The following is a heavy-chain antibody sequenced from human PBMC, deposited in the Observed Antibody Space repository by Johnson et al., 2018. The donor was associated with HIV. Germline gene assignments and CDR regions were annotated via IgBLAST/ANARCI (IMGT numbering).Heavy chain of an antibody. D-gene: IGHD3-22*01. Sequence: VQLVESGGGLVKPGGSLTLSCAASGFTFSNAWMTWVRQAPGNGLEWVGRIKSNTDGGTADYVAPVKDRFTISRDDSRNTLYLQMNSLRAEDTAVYYCARGYYDSSGRTGAFDIWGQGTMVTVSS. CDR1: GFTFSNAW. J-gene: IGHJ3*02. CDR2: IKSNTDGGTA. CDR3: ARGYYDSSGRTGAFDI. V-gene: IGHV3-15*01.